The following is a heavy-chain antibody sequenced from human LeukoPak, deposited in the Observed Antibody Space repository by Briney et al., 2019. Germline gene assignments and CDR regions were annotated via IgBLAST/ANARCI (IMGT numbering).Heavy chain of an antibody. D-gene: IGHD4-17*01. CDR2: IYYSGST. CDR1: GGSISSYY. J-gene: IGHJ3*02. V-gene: IGHV4-59*01. CDR3: ARGPGDYGDFDDAFDI. Sequence: PSETLSLTCTVSGGSISSYYWSWIRQPPGKGLEWIGYIYYSGSTNYNPSLKSRVTISVDTSKNQFSLKLSSVTAADTAVYYCARGPGDYGDFDDAFDIWGQGTMVTASS.